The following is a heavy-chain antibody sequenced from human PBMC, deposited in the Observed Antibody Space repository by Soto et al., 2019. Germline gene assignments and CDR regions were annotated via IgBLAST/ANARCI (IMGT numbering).Heavy chain of an antibody. CDR2: VYHTGRT. D-gene: IGHD3-3*01. CDR1: GGSFKSGSYS. Sequence: QVQLQESGTGLVKPSETLSLTCTVSGGSFKSGSYSWSWIRQPPGKRLEWIGYVYHTGRTSYNPSRTIPVSKSMDTSKDHFSLNLASVTAADRASYFCARDFAYFVTWGQGPLVPVSS. CDR3: ARDFAYFVT. V-gene: IGHV4-61*03. J-gene: IGHJ4*02.